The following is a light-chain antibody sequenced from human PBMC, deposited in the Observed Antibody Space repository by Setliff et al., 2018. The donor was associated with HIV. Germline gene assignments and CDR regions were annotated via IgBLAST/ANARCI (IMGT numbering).Light chain of an antibody. J-gene: IGLJ1*01. V-gene: IGLV1-51*01. Sequence: QSVLTQTPSVSAAPRQRVTISCSGVTSNIGSNSLSWYQQFPGTAPKLLIFDNNKRASGIPNRFSASKSGTSATLSITGLQTGDGATYYCRAWDGNLDAYVFGAGTKVTVL. CDR3: RAWDGNLDAYV. CDR1: TSNIGSNS. CDR2: DNN.